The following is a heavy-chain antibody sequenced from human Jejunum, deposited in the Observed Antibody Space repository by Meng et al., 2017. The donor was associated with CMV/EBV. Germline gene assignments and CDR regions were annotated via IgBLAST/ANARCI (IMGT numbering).Heavy chain of an antibody. CDR1: GFPFINHA. J-gene: IGHJ4*02. CDR3: ARDGGGFNSSPFDH. D-gene: IGHD3-16*01. V-gene: IGHV3-30*04. Sequence: GFPFINHAMPWVRQAPGKGLELLAVASYDKNSQYYTDSVKGRFTISRDNSDNMLYLQMNSLRADDTALYYCARDGGGFNSSPFDHWGQGTLVTVSS. CDR2: ASYDKNSQ.